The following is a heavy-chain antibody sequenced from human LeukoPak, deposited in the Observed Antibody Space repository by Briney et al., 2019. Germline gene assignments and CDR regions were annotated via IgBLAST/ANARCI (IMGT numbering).Heavy chain of an antibody. CDR3: ARGAGWGATRYFDY. D-gene: IGHD5-12*01. J-gene: IGHJ4*02. Sequence: NPSETLSLTCTVSGGSISSYYWSWIRQPPGKGLEWIGYIYYSGSTNYNPSLKSRVTISVDTSKNQFSLKLSSVTAADTAVYYCARGAGWGATRYFDYWGQGTLVTVSS. CDR1: GGSISSYY. V-gene: IGHV4-59*01. CDR2: IYYSGST.